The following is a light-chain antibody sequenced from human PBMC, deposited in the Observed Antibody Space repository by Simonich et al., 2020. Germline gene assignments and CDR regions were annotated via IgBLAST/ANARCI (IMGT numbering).Light chain of an antibody. CDR2: WAS. V-gene: IGKV4-1*01. Sequence: DIVMTQSPDSLAVSLGERATINFKSSKSGFYNSNNKNYLAWYKQKPEQPPNLLIYWASTLESGVPNRFSVSWSGTYFTLTIRSLQAEDVAVYYCQQYYSTPCTFGQGTKLEIK. CDR1: KSGFYNSNNKNY. J-gene: IGKJ2*02. CDR3: QQYYSTPCT.